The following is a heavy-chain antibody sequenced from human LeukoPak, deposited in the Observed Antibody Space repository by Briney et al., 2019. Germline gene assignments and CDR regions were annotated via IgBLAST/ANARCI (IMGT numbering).Heavy chain of an antibody. V-gene: IGHV4-34*01. CDR3: ARDSRGYSGYDYRSLYYYYMDV. CDR1: GGSFSGYY. CDR2: INHSGST. D-gene: IGHD5-12*01. Sequence: SETLSLTCAVYGGSFSGYYWSWIRQPPGKGLEWIGEINHSGSTNYSPSLKSRVTISVDTSKNQFSLKLSSVTAADTAVYYCARDSRGYSGYDYRSLYYYYMDVWGKGTTVTVSS. J-gene: IGHJ6*03.